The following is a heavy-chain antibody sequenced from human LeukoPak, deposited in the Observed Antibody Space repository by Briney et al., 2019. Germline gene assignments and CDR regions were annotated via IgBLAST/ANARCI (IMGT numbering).Heavy chain of an antibody. Sequence: PSETLSLTCTVSGGSISSSSYYWGWIRQPPGKGLEWIGSIYYSGSTYYNPSLKSRVTMSVDTSKNQFSLKLTSVTAADTAVYYCARDINDFWSGYFPYYYMDVWGKGTTVTVSS. CDR1: GGSISSSSYY. CDR3: ARDINDFWSGYFPYYYMDV. CDR2: IYYSGST. D-gene: IGHD3-3*01. V-gene: IGHV4-39*07. J-gene: IGHJ6*03.